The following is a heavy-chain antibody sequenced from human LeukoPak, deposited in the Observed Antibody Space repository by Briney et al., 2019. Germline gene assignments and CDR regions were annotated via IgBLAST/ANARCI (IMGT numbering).Heavy chain of an antibody. D-gene: IGHD3-3*01. CDR3: ATGEVWSGSIPSNWFDP. CDR1: GYTFTSYD. J-gene: IGHJ5*02. CDR2: MNPNSGNT. Sequence: ASVKVSCKASGYTFTSYDINWVRQDTGQGLEWMGWMNPNSGNTGYAQKFQGRVTMTRNTSISTAYMELSSLRSEDTAVYYCATGEVWSGSIPSNWFDPWGQGTLVTVSS. V-gene: IGHV1-8*01.